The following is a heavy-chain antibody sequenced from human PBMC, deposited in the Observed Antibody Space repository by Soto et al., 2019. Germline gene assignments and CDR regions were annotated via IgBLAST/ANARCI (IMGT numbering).Heavy chain of an antibody. CDR1: GFSLSNARMG. CDR3: ARISPLSGSYFPYYYGMDV. D-gene: IGHD1-26*01. V-gene: IGHV2-26*01. CDR2: IFSNDEK. Sequence: GSGPTLVNPTETLTLTCTVSGFSLSNARMGVSWIRQPPGKALEWLAHIFSNDEKSYSTSLKSRLTISKDTSKSQVVLTMTNMDPVDTATYYCARISPLSGSYFPYYYGMDVWGQGTTVTVSS. J-gene: IGHJ6*02.